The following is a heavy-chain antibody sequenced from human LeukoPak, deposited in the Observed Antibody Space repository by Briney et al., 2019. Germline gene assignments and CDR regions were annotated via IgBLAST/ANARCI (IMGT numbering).Heavy chain of an antibody. D-gene: IGHD5-18*01. CDR3: ARVPRNTAMVQYYYYMDV. CDR2: IIPIFGTA. CDR1: GGTFSSYA. J-gene: IGHJ6*03. V-gene: IGHV1-69*05. Sequence: ASVTVSCKASGGTFSSYAISWVRQAPGQGLEWMGGIIPIFGTANYAQKFQGRVTITTDESTSTAYMELSSLRSEDTAVYYCARVPRNTAMVQYYYYMDVWGKGTTVTVSS.